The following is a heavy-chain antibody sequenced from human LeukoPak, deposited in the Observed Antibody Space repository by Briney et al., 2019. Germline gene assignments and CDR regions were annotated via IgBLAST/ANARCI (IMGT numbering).Heavy chain of an antibody. D-gene: IGHD1-26*01. CDR2: IKRKTDGGTT. CDR3: TTVDRWELLSIDY. J-gene: IGHJ4*02. V-gene: IGHV3-15*01. Sequence: GGSLRLSCAASGFTVNSNYMIWVRQAPGKGLEWVGRIKRKTDGGTTDYAAPVKGRFTISRDDSKNTLYLQMNSLKTEDTAVYYCTTVDRWELLSIDYWGQGTLVTVSS. CDR1: GFTVNSNY.